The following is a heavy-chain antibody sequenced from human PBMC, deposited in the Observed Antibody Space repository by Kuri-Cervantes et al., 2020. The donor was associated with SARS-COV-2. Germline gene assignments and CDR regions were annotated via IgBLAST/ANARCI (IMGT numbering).Heavy chain of an antibody. D-gene: IGHD1-26*01. V-gene: IGHV3-23*01. Sequence: GGSLRLSCAASGFTFSSYAMSWVRQAPGKGLEWVSAISGSGGSTYHADSVKGRFTISRDNSKNTLYLQMNSLRAEDTAVYYCAKVVSYRYYYYMDVWGKGTTVTVSS. CDR2: ISGSGGST. CDR3: AKVVSYRYYYYMDV. J-gene: IGHJ6*03. CDR1: GFTFSSYA.